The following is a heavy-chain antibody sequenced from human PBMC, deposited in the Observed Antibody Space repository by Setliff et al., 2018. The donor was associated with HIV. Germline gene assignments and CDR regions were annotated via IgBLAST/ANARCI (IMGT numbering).Heavy chain of an antibody. CDR1: GFTFSSYS. Sequence: GGSLRLSCAASGFTFSSYSMNWVRQAPGKGLEWVSSISSSSSYIYYADSVKGRFTTSRDNSKNTLYLQMNSLGPEDTAVYYCARARTGVTMVRGAMSFWGQGTLVTVSS. CDR3: ARARTGVTMVRGAMSF. CDR2: ISSSSSYI. V-gene: IGHV3-21*01. J-gene: IGHJ4*02. D-gene: IGHD3-10*01.